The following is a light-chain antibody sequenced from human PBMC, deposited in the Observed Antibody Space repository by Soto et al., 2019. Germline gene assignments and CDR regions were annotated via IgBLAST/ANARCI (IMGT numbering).Light chain of an antibody. V-gene: IGLV2-14*03. CDR3: SSYTSTRTYV. CDR2: EVA. CDR1: SSDVGGYNF. Sequence: QSVLIQTASVSGSPGQSITMSCTGTSSDVGGYNFVSWYQQHPGKAPKLIVHEVANRLSGVSGRFSGSKSGDTASLTVSGLQAEDEADYYCSSYTSTRTYVFGTGTKVTVL. J-gene: IGLJ1*01.